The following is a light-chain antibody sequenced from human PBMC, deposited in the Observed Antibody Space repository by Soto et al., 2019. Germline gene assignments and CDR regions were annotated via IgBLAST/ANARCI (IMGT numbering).Light chain of an antibody. CDR1: QSISST. Sequence: MVLTQSPATLSVSPGDTATLSCRTSQSISSTLAWYQQKPGQAPRLLIYGTSTRATGIPDRFSGSGSGTEFTLTISSLQSEDFAVYYCQQYNNWPRTFGQGTKVEIK. CDR3: QQYNNWPRT. V-gene: IGKV3-15*01. J-gene: IGKJ1*01. CDR2: GTS.